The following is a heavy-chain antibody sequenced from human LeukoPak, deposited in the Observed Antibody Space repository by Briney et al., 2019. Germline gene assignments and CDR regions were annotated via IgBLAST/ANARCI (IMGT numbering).Heavy chain of an antibody. D-gene: IGHD4-11*01. V-gene: IGHV1-2*02. CDR2: INPNSGGT. Sequence: ASVKVSCKASGYTFTGYYMHWVRQAPGQGLEWMGWINPNSGGTNYAQKFQGGVTMTRDTSISTAYMELSRLRSDDTAVYYCARDGTGDYSNYEFDYWGQGTLVTVSS. J-gene: IGHJ4*02. CDR3: ARDGTGDYSNYEFDY. CDR1: GYTFTGYY.